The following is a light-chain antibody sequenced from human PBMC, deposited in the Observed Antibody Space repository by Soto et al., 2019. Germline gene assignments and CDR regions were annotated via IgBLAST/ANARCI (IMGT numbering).Light chain of an antibody. J-gene: IGKJ4*01. CDR2: GAS. CDR3: QQYNNWPPLLT. Sequence: EIVLTQSPGTLSLSPGERATLSCRASQSVSSNNLAWYQQRPGQAPRVVIYGASTRATGIPERFSGSGSGTDFTLTISRLEPEDFAVYYCQQYNNWPPLLTFGGGTKVEIK. V-gene: IGKV3-20*01. CDR1: QSVSSNN.